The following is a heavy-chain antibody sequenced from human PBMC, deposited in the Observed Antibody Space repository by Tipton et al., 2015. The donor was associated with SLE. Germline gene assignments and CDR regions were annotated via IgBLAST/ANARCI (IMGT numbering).Heavy chain of an antibody. Sequence: TLSLTCAVYGGSFSDYFWTWIRQSPGKGLEWIGDVNHSGSTDYHPSLKSRVTMSVDTSKNQFSLKLTSVTAADTALYYCARCTIFGVVRGWFDAWGQGTLVAVS. V-gene: IGHV4-34*01. J-gene: IGHJ5*02. CDR3: ARCTIFGVVRGWFDA. CDR1: GGSFSDYF. D-gene: IGHD3-3*01. CDR2: VNHSGST.